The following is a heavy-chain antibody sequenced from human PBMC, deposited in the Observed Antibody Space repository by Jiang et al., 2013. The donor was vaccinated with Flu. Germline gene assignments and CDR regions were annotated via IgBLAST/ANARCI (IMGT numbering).Heavy chain of an antibody. V-gene: IGHV4-61*01. CDR1: GDSVTSGRYY. D-gene: IGHD3-16*02. CDR2: LYYTGTT. J-gene: IGHJ4*02. Sequence: VLLKPSETLPLACNVSGDSVTSGRYYWTWVRQSPGKGLEWLGYLYYTGTTNYSPSLRSRITISADTSTNQFSLRLTSVTAADTAVYYCATERSGSLNNWGQGTLVTVSS. CDR3: ATERSGSLNN.